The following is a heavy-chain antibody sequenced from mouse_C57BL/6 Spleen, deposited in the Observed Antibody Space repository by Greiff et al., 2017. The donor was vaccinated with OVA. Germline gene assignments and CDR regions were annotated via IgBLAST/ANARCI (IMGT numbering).Heavy chain of an antibody. CDR2: IYPGSGNT. D-gene: IGHD2-4*01. J-gene: IGHJ2*01. Sequence: VQGVESGAELVRPGASVKLSCKASGYTFTDYYINWVKQRPGQGLEWIARIYPGSGNTYYNEKFKGKATLTAEKSSSTAYMQLSSLTSEDSDVYFCARSGDYDGLDYWGQGTTLTVSS. CDR3: ARSGDYDGLDY. V-gene: IGHV1-76*01. CDR1: GYTFTDYY.